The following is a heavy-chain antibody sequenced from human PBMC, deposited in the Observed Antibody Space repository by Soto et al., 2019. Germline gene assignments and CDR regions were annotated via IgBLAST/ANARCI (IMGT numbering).Heavy chain of an antibody. Sequence: WGTLRISCAASGFTFISYGIHWFRQAPFKGLEWVAVISYDGSNKYYADSVKGRFTISRDNSKNTLYLQMNSLRAEDTAVYYCAKELGAGLYCSGGSCYPKTPNWFDPWGQGTLVTVSS. D-gene: IGHD2-15*01. CDR1: GFTFISYG. J-gene: IGHJ5*02. V-gene: IGHV3-30*18. CDR2: ISYDGSNK. CDR3: AKELGAGLYCSGGSCYPKTPNWFDP.